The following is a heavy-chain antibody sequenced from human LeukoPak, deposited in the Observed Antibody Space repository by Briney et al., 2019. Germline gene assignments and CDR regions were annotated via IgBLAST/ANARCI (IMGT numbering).Heavy chain of an antibody. CDR3: ARQHTSGAGPFDY. J-gene: IGHJ4*02. V-gene: IGHV5-51*01. CDR2: IYPGDSDT. Sequence: GDSLKISCKGSGYSFTSYWIGWVRQMPGKGLEWMGIIYPGDSDTSYSPSFQGQVTISADKSISTAYLHWSSLKASDTAMYYCARQHTSGAGPFDYWGQGTLVTVSS. D-gene: IGHD6-19*01. CDR1: GYSFTSYW.